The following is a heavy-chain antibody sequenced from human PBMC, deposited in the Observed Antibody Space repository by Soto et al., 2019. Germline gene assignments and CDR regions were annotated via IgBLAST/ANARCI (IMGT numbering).Heavy chain of an antibody. J-gene: IGHJ6*03. CDR1: GFTFSSYS. CDR2: ISSSSSTI. CDR3: ARCLSSSFYYYYYMDV. Sequence: GGSLRLSCAASGFTFSSYSMNWVRQDPGKGLEWVSYISSSSSTIYYADSVKGRFTISRDNAKNSLYLQMNSLRAEDTAVYYCARCLSSSFYYYYYMDVWGKGTTVTVSS. D-gene: IGHD6-6*01. V-gene: IGHV3-48*01.